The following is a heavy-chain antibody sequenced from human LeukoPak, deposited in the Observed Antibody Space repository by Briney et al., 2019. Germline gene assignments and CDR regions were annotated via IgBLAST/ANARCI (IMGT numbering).Heavy chain of an antibody. V-gene: IGHV4-34*01. CDR1: GGSFSGDY. Sequence: SETQSLTCAVYGGSFSGDYWSWIRQPPGKGLEWIGEINHSGSTNYNPSLKSRVAISVDTSKNQFSLKLSSVTAADTAVYYCARDYAQLARRDAFDIWGQGTMVSVSS. CDR3: ARDYAQLARRDAFDI. D-gene: IGHD6-6*01. CDR2: INHSGST. J-gene: IGHJ3*02.